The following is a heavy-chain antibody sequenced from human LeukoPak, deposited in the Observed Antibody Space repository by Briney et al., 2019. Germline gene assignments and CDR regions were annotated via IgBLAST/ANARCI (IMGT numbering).Heavy chain of an antibody. CDR3: ARRRYYDSSGYLE. CDR1: GGSFSGYY. Sequence: KPSETLSLTCAVYGGSFSGYYWSWIRQPPGKGLEWIGEINHSGSTNYNPSLKSRVTISVDMSNNQFSLTLSSVTAADTALYFCARRRYYDSSGYLEWGQGTLVTVSS. D-gene: IGHD3-22*01. J-gene: IGHJ1*01. V-gene: IGHV4-34*01. CDR2: INHSGST.